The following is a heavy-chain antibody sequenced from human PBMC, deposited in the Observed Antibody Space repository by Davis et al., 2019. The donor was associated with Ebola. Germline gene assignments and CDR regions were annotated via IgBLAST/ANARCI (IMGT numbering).Heavy chain of an antibody. CDR2: INHSGST. Sequence: PSETLSLTCAVYGGSFSGYYWSWIRQPPGKGLEWIGEINHSGSTNYNPSLKSRVTISVDTSKNQFSLKLSSVTAADTAVYYCARAPDLDSSSWYDYYYYGMDVWGQGTTVTVSS. V-gene: IGHV4-34*01. CDR3: ARAPDLDSSSWYDYYYYGMDV. J-gene: IGHJ6*02. D-gene: IGHD6-13*01. CDR1: GGSFSGYY.